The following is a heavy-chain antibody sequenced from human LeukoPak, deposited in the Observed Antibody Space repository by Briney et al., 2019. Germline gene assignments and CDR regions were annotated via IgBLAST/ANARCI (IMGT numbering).Heavy chain of an antibody. CDR1: GGSISSYY. Sequence: KSSETLSLTCTVSGGSISSYYWSWIRQPPGKGLEWIGYIYYSGSTNYNPSLKSRVTISVDTSKNQFSLKLSSVTAADTAVYYCARGASSSSYYYYYMDVWGKGTTVTVSS. J-gene: IGHJ6*03. D-gene: IGHD6-6*01. CDR2: IYYSGST. CDR3: ARGASSSSYYYYYMDV. V-gene: IGHV4-59*08.